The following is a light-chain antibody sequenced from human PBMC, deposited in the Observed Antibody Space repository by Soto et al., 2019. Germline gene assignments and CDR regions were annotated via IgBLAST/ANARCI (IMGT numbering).Light chain of an antibody. V-gene: IGKV1-12*01. J-gene: IGKJ5*01. CDR2: SAS. Sequence: DIQMTQTPSSVSATGGDRVTITCRASQNIDNWLAWYQQKPGKAPHLLIYSASTLQSGVPSRFSGSGSGTDFTLTINSLQPEDFGTYYCQQCHSVPITFGQGTRLEI. CDR3: QQCHSVPIT. CDR1: QNIDNW.